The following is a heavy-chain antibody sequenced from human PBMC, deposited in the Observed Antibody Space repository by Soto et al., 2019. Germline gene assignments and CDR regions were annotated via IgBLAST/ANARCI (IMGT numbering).Heavy chain of an antibody. CDR2: ISGYDGNT. V-gene: IGHV1-18*01. D-gene: IGHD3-22*01. Sequence: HVQLVQSEPEVKKPGASVKVSCKASGYTFRSYGINWVRQAPGQGLEWMGWISGYDGNTNYAQMFQGRVTLTTDISTTTAYMELRSLRSDDTAVYYCARGGSGSYIDYWGRGALVTVSS. CDR3: ARGGSGSYIDY. J-gene: IGHJ4*02. CDR1: GYTFRSYG.